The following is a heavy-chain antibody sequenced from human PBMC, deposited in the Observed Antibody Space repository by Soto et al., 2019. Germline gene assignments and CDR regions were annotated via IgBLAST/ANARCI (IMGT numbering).Heavy chain of an antibody. Sequence: QLHLVQSGAVVKKPGASVTVSCSASGYPVTAYYMHWVRQAPGRGLEWMGGINPATGDAKYTQKFRGKGTVPRDASTGKVFTEMGGLPPEGTAVFYCARGGGVGVAGSAAFDMWGQGTWSPSLQ. D-gene: IGHD3-3*01. CDR1: GYPVTAYY. J-gene: IGHJ3*02. CDR3: ARGGGVGVAGSAAFDM. V-gene: IGHV1-2*02. CDR2: INPATGDA.